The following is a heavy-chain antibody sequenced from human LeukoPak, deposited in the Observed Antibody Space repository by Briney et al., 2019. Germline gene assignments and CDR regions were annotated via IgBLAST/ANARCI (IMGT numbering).Heavy chain of an antibody. CDR1: GFTFSSYS. D-gene: IGHD6-13*01. J-gene: IGHJ6*03. V-gene: IGHV3-21*01. Sequence: GGSLRLSCAASGFTFSSYSMNWVRQAPGKGLEWVSSISSSSSYIYYADSVKGRFTISRDNAKNSLYLQMNSLRAEDTAVYYCIQGIAAASSYYYYYMDVWGKGTTVTVSS. CDR3: IQGIAAASSYYYYYMDV. CDR2: ISSSSSYI.